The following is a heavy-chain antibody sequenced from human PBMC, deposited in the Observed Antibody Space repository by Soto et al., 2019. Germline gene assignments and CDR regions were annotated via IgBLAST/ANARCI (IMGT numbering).Heavy chain of an antibody. J-gene: IGHJ5*02. CDR3: ARDGTVTTSPLNWFDP. CDR1: GYTFTSYA. CDR2: INAGNGNT. Sequence: ASVKVSCKASGYTFTSYAMHWVRQAPGQRLEWMGWINAGNGNTKYSQKFQGRVTITRDTSASTAYMELSSLRSEDTAVYYCARDGTVTTSPLNWFDPWGQGTLVTVSS. V-gene: IGHV1-3*01. D-gene: IGHD4-4*01.